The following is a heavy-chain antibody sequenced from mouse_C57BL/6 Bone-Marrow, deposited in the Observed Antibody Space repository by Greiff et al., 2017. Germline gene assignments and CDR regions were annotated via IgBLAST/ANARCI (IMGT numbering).Heavy chain of an antibody. Sequence: VKLVESGGGLVQPGGSLKLSCAASGFTFSDYYMYWVRQTPEKRLEWVAYISNGGGSTYYPDTVKGRFPISRDNAKNTLYLQMSRMKSEDTAMYYCASPSTTVVATYYAMDYWGKGTSVTVSS. V-gene: IGHV5-12*01. CDR1: GFTFSDYY. CDR2: ISNGGGST. J-gene: IGHJ4*01. CDR3: ASPSTTVVATYYAMDY. D-gene: IGHD1-1*01.